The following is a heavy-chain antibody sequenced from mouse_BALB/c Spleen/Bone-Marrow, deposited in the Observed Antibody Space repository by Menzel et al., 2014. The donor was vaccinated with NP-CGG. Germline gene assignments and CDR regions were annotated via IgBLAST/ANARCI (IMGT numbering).Heavy chain of an antibody. CDR3: ARQIYFPYFDY. D-gene: IGHD2-1*01. J-gene: IGHJ2*01. CDR1: GFTFSSYT. CDR2: ISNGGGST. Sequence: EVMLVESGGGLVQPGGSLKLSCAASGFTFSSYTMSWVRQTSEKRLEWVAYISNGGGSTYYPDTVKGRFTISRDNAKNTLYLQMSSLKSEDTAMYYCARQIYFPYFDYWGQGTTLTVSS. V-gene: IGHV5-12-2*01.